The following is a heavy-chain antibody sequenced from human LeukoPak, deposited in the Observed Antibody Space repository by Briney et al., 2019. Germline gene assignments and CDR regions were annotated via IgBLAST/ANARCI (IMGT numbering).Heavy chain of an antibody. Sequence: SETLSRTCAVYGGSFSGYYWSWIRQPPGKGPEWIGEINHSGSTNYNPSLKSRVTISVDTSKNQFSLKLSSVTAADTAVYYCARAGSSWSDNWFDPWGQGTLVTVSS. CDR3: ARAGSSWSDNWFDP. V-gene: IGHV4-34*01. CDR1: GGSFSGYY. J-gene: IGHJ5*02. CDR2: INHSGST. D-gene: IGHD6-13*01.